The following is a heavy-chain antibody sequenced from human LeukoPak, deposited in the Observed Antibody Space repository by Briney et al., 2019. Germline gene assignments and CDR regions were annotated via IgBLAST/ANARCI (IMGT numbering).Heavy chain of an antibody. CDR1: GDSISSYY. V-gene: IGHV4-59*01. CDR2: IYYSGST. J-gene: IGHJ3*02. D-gene: IGHD4-17*01. Sequence: SETLSLTCTVTGDSISSYYWSWIRQPPGKGLEWIGYIYYSGSTKYNPSLKSRVTISVDTSKNQFSLKLSSVTAADTAVYYCARDRQATTAYDAFDIWGRGTMVTVSS. CDR3: ARDRQATTAYDAFDI.